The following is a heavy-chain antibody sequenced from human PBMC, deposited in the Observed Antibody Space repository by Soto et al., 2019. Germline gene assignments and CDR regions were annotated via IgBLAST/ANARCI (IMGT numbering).Heavy chain of an antibody. D-gene: IGHD3-9*01. CDR2: IYYSVST. CDR3: ATHRGTNILTHFDWLLYWLFDY. Sequence: PSKTLSLTCTVSGGSISSSSYYWGWIRQPPGKGLEWIGSIYYSVSTYYNPSLKSRVTISVDTSKNQFSLKLSSVTAAETPVYYCATHRGTNILTHFDWLLYWLFDYCGQGTLVTVSS. V-gene: IGHV4-39*01. CDR1: GGSISSSSYY. J-gene: IGHJ4*02.